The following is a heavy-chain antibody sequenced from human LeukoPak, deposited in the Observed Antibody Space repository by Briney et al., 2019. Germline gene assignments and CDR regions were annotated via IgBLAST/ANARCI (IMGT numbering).Heavy chain of an antibody. CDR1: GFTFSGYA. CDR2: ISSTGGST. J-gene: IGHJ2*01. D-gene: IGHD3-10*01. Sequence: GSLRLSCAGSGFTFSGYAMTWVRQAPGKGLEWVATISSTGGSTYYADSMKGRFSISRDNSNNTLFVQMFSLRDDDTAVYYCAKVPDGSPRGYWYFDLWGRGTLVTVSS. V-gene: IGHV3-23*01. CDR3: AKVPDGSPRGYWYFDL.